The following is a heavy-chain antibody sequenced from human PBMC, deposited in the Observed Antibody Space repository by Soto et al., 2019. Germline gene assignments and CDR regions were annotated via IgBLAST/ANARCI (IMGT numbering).Heavy chain of an antibody. Sequence: ASGKVGGESSGYSFTGYYMNWVRQAPGQGLEWMGWINPNSGGTNYAQKFQGRVTMTRDTSISTAYMELSRLRSDDTAVYYCVCSGITGTEPDYWGQGTLVPVSS. CDR3: VCSGITGTEPDY. CDR2: INPNSGGT. J-gene: IGHJ4*02. CDR1: GYSFTGYY. D-gene: IGHD1-20*01. V-gene: IGHV1-2*02.